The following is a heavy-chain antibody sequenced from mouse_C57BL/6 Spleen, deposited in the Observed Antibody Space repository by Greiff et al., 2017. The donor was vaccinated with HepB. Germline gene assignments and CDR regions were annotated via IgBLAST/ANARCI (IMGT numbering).Heavy chain of an antibody. V-gene: IGHV1-72*01. D-gene: IGHD1-1*01. Sequence: QVQLQQPGAELVKPGASVKLSCKASGYTFTSYWMHWVKQRPGRGLEWIGRIDPNSGGTKYNEKFKSKATLTVDKPSSTAYMQLSSLTSGDSAVYYCARGFITTVVDYAMDYWGQGTSVTVSS. CDR2: IDPNSGGT. CDR3: ARGFITTVVDYAMDY. CDR1: GYTFTSYW. J-gene: IGHJ4*01.